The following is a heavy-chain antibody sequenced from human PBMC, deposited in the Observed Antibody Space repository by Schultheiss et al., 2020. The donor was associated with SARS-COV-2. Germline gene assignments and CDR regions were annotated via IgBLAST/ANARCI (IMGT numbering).Heavy chain of an antibody. J-gene: IGHJ5*02. CDR3: ARDDFDSKST. CDR2: ISYDGSNK. Sequence: GESLKISCAASGFTFSSYAMHWVRQAPGKGLEWVAVISYDGSNKYYADSVKGRFTISRDNAKNSLYLQMNSLRAEDTAVYYCARDDFDSKSTWGQGTLVTVSS. V-gene: IGHV3-30*07. CDR1: GFTFSSYA. D-gene: IGHD3-22*01.